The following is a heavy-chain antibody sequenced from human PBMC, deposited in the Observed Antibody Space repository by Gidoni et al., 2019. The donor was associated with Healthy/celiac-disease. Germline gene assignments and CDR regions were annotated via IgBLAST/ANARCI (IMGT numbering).Heavy chain of an antibody. D-gene: IGHD3-16*02. CDR2: IYYSGST. CDR3: VVDYGRELSPVDY. Sequence: QLQLQESGPGLVKPSETLSLTCTVSGGSISSSSYYWGWIRQPPGKGLEWIGSIYYSGSTYYNPSLKSRVTISVDTSKNQFSLKLSSVTAADTAVYYCVVDYGRELSPVDYWGQGTLVTVSS. CDR1: GGSISSSSYY. J-gene: IGHJ4*02. V-gene: IGHV4-39*07.